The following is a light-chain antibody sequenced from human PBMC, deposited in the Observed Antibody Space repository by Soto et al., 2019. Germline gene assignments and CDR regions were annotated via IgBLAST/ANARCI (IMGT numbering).Light chain of an antibody. CDR2: VAS. CDR3: QQYNNWPLT. J-gene: IGKJ4*01. CDR1: QSVSSN. Sequence: EIVMTQSPATLSVSPGDRATLSCRASQSVSSNLAWYQQKPGQAPRLLIYVASTMDPGIPARFSGSGSGTEFTLTISSLQSEDFAVYYCQQYNNWPLTFGGGTKVEIK. V-gene: IGKV3-15*01.